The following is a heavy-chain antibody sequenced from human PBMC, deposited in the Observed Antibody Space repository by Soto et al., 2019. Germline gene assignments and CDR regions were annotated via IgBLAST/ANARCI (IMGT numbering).Heavy chain of an antibody. Sequence: GGSLRLSCAASGFTFSSYAMHWARQAPGKGLEWVAVISYDGSNKYYADSVKGRFTISRDNSKNTLYLQMNSLRAEDTAVYYCARDSVVGPWNYYYYGMDVWGQGTTVTVSS. CDR2: ISYDGSNK. V-gene: IGHV3-30-3*01. CDR3: ARDSVVGPWNYYYYGMDV. D-gene: IGHD2-21*01. J-gene: IGHJ6*02. CDR1: GFTFSSYA.